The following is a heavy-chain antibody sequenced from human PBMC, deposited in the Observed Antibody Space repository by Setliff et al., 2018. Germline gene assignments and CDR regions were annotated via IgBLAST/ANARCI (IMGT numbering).Heavy chain of an antibody. Sequence: ASVKVSCKASGYTFTSYGFSWVRQAPGQGLEWMGWISAYNGNTNYAQKLQGRVTMTTDTSTSTAYMELRSLRSDDTAVYYCARRRSSSWYRPYYGMDVWGQGTTVTVSS. CDR3: ARRRSSSWYRPYYGMDV. J-gene: IGHJ6*02. D-gene: IGHD6-13*01. CDR1: GYTFTSYG. CDR2: ISAYNGNT. V-gene: IGHV1-18*01.